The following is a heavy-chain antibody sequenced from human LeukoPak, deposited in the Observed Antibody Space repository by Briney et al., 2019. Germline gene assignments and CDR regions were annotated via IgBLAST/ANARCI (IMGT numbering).Heavy chain of an antibody. Sequence: SETLSLTCAVYGGSFSGYYWSWIRQPPGKGLEWIGEINHSGSTNYNPSLKSRVTISVDTSKNQLSLKLSSVTAADTAVYYCARSSGWYGVHYWGQGTLVTVSS. J-gene: IGHJ4*02. D-gene: IGHD6-19*01. CDR2: INHSGST. CDR1: GGSFSGYY. CDR3: ARSSGWYGVHY. V-gene: IGHV4-34*01.